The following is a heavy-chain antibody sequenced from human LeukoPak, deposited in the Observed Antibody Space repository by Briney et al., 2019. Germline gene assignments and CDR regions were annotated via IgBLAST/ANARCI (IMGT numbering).Heavy chain of an antibody. Sequence: GGSLRLSCAASGFTFSNYWMTWVRQAPGKGLEWVANIQPDGSEKYYVDYVKGRFTIARDNAKNSLYLQMNSLRAEDTAVYYCAGRGYSTYWYFDLWGRGTLVTVSS. CDR1: GFTFSNYW. CDR3: AGRGYSTYWYFDL. CDR2: IQPDGSEK. J-gene: IGHJ2*01. D-gene: IGHD5-18*01. V-gene: IGHV3-7*01.